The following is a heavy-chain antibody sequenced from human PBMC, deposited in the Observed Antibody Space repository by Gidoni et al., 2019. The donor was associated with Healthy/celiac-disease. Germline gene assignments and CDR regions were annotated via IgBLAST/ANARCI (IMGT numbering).Heavy chain of an antibody. CDR3: ARDRYYGSGSYAPRFDP. CDR2: IWYDGSNK. Sequence: QVQLVESGGGVVQPGRSLRLSCAASGFTFSSYGMHWVRQAPGKGLVWVAVIWYDGSNKYYADSVKGRFTISRDNAKNTLYLQMNSLRAEDTAVYYCARDRYYGSGSYAPRFDPWGQGTLVTVSS. J-gene: IGHJ5*02. V-gene: IGHV3-33*01. D-gene: IGHD3-10*01. CDR1: GFTFSSYG.